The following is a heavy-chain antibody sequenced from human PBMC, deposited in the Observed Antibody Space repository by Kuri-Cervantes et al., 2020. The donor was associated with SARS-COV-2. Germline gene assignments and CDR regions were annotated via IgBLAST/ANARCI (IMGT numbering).Heavy chain of an antibody. V-gene: IGHV1-46*01. Sequence: ASVNVCCKASGYTFTSYYMHWVRQAPGQGLEWMGIINPSGGSTNYAQKFQGRVTMTRDTSTSTVYMELSSLRSEDTAVYYCARGVSHIAAAGLYYFDYCGQGTLVTVSS. CDR2: INPSGGST. CDR3: ARGVSHIAAAGLYYFDY. D-gene: IGHD6-13*01. J-gene: IGHJ4*02. CDR1: GYTFTSYY.